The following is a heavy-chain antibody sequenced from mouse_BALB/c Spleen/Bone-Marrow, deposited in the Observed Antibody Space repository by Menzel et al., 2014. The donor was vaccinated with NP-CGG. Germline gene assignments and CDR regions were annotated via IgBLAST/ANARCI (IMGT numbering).Heavy chain of an antibody. D-gene: IGHD2-3*01. CDR3: ARERYAGYYFDY. Sequence: QVQLPQPGAELAKPGASVKMSCKASGYTFTSYWMHWVKQRPGQGLEWIGYINPSTGYTEYNQKFKDKATLTADKSSSTAYMQLSSLTSEDSAVYYCARERYAGYYFDYWGQGTTLTVSS. CDR1: GYTFTSYW. J-gene: IGHJ2*01. V-gene: IGHV1-7*01. CDR2: INPSTGYT.